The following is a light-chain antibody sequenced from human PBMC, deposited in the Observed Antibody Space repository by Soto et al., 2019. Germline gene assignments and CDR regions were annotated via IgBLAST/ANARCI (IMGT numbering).Light chain of an antibody. CDR1: SSNIGAGSD. CDR3: QSYDSSLSGYV. J-gene: IGLJ1*01. Sequence: QSALTQPPSVSGAPGQRVTISCTGSSSNIGAGSDVHWYQQLPGTAPKLLIYNNNKRPSGVPDRFSGSKSGTSASLAITGLQAEDEADYYCQSYDSSLSGYVFGTRTKVTVL. V-gene: IGLV1-40*01. CDR2: NNN.